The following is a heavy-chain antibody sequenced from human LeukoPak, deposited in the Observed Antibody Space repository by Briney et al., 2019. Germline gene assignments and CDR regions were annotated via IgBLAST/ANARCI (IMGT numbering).Heavy chain of an antibody. CDR3: AKVGRKWELLDYFDY. CDR2: ISSSSSYI. J-gene: IGHJ4*02. CDR1: GFTFSSYS. D-gene: IGHD1-26*01. Sequence: GGSLRLSCAASGFTFSSYSMNWVRQAPGKGLEWVSSISSSSSYIYYADSVKGRFTISRDNAKNTLYLQMNSLRAEDTAVYYCAKVGRKWELLDYFDYWGQGTLVTVSS. V-gene: IGHV3-21*04.